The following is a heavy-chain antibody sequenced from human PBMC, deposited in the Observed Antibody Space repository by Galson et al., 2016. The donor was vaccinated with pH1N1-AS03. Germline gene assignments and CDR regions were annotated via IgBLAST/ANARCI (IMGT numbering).Heavy chain of an antibody. D-gene: IGHD1-1*01. V-gene: IGHV3-13*01. J-gene: IGHJ3*02. CDR3: ARESSANSVAAFDI. CDR2: IGVAGDT. Sequence: SLRLSCAASGFTFSSYEMHWVRQSTGKGLEWVSAIGVAGDTFYTDFVKGRFTISRENDKNSFYLQMNTLRAGDTAVYFCARESSANSVAAFDIWGQGRMVTVSS. CDR1: GFTFSSYE.